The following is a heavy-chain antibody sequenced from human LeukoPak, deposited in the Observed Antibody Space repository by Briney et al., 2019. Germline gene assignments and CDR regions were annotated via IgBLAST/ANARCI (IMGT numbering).Heavy chain of an antibody. J-gene: IGHJ6*03. V-gene: IGHV3-21*04. Sequence: GGSLRLSCAASRFTFSSYSMNWVRQAPGKGLEWVSSISSSSNYIYYADSVKGRFTISRDNAKNSLYLQMNSLRAEDTAVYYCAKDGGEYYDILTGYYPRLYYMDVWGKGTTVTISS. D-gene: IGHD3-9*01. CDR2: ISSSSNYI. CDR1: RFTFSSYS. CDR3: AKDGGEYYDILTGYYPRLYYMDV.